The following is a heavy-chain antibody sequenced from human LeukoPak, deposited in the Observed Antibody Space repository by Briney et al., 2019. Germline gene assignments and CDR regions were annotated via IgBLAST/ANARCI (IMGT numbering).Heavy chain of an antibody. J-gene: IGHJ5*02. CDR1: GYTFNNYG. V-gene: IGHV1-18*01. CDR2: VSSYNGDT. D-gene: IGHD3-9*01. Sequence: ASVKVSCKTSGYTFNNYGISWVRQAPGQGLEWMGWVSSYNGDTNYAQKFQGRVTMSTDTSTRTAYMELRSLRFDDTAIYYCAKDWHILTGRNCFDPWGQGTLVTVSS. CDR3: AKDWHILTGRNCFDP.